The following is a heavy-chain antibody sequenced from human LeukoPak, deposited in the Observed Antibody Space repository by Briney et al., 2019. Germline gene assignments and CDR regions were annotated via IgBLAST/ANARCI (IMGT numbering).Heavy chain of an antibody. CDR1: GFTFSSYA. J-gene: IGHJ4*02. Sequence: GGSLRLSCAASGFTFSSYAMSWVRQAPGKGLEWVSAISGSGGSTYYADSVKGRFTISRDNSKNTLYLQMNSLRAEDTAVYYYAKGLRYFDSFDYWGLGTLVTVSS. V-gene: IGHV3-23*01. D-gene: IGHD3-9*01. CDR2: ISGSGGST. CDR3: AKGLRYFDSFDY.